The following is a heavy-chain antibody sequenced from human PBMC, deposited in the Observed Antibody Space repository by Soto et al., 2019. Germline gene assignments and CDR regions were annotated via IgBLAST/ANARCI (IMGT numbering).Heavy chain of an antibody. CDR2: GFHSGST. CDR1: GASITSSNW. J-gene: IGHJ4*02. Sequence: QVQLQESGPGLVKPSGTLSLTCDVFGASITSSNWWSWVRQSPGGGLEWIGDGFHSGSTDYNPSLMSRVTVCVDKYKNQFSLILTSLTAADAAGYYCARDRRIFGVPFDTWGQGIRVTVSS. CDR3: ARDRRIFGVPFDT. V-gene: IGHV4-4*02. D-gene: IGHD2-8*01.